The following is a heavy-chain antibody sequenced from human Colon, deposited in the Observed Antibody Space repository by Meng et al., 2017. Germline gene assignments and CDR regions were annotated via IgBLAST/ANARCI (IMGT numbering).Heavy chain of an antibody. D-gene: IGHD2-2*01. Sequence: QVQLQESGPGVVKPSQTRSLTCTISGCSINCADYYWNWIRQSPGKGLEWLGYIHSSGNTYYTPSLKSRLTMSLDTSKNQFSLRLTSVTAADTAVYYCARNPVIPDARTFDFWGQGALVTVSS. CDR2: IHSSGNT. CDR1: GCSINCADYY. J-gene: IGHJ4*02. V-gene: IGHV4-30-4*01. CDR3: ARNPVIPDARTFDF.